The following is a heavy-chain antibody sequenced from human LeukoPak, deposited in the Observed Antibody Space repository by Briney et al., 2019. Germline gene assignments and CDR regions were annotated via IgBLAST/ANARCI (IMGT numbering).Heavy chain of an antibody. J-gene: IGHJ5*02. Sequence: SETLSLTCTVSGGSISSSSYYWGWIRQPPGKGLEWIGSIYYSGSTYYNPSLKSRVTISVDTSKNQFSLKLSSVTAADTAVYYCAKSPTQIEYQLLSGWFDPWGQGTLVTVSS. CDR2: IYYSGST. D-gene: IGHD2-2*01. CDR3: AKSPTQIEYQLLSGWFDP. V-gene: IGHV4-39*07. CDR1: GGSISSSSYY.